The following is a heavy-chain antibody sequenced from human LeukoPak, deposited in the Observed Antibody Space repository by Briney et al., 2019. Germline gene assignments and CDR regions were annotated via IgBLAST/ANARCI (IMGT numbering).Heavy chain of an antibody. CDR2: INHSGST. Sequence: SETLSLTCAVYGGSFSGYYWSWIRQPPGKGLEWIGEINHSGSTNYNPSLKSRVTISVDTSKNQFSLKLSSVTAADTAVYYCAREVYPYSSGSGFDYWGQGTLVTVSS. V-gene: IGHV4-34*01. D-gene: IGHD6-19*01. CDR3: AREVYPYSSGSGFDY. J-gene: IGHJ4*02. CDR1: GGSFSGYY.